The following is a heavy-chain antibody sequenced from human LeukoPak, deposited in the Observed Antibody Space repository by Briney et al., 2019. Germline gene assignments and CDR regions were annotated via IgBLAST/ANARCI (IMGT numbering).Heavy chain of an antibody. CDR2: IKRGGGDP. CDR3: AKGGHDFNPFYW. CDR1: GFTFSTYA. V-gene: IGHV3-23*01. Sequence: SGGSLRLSCAASGFTFSTYAMGWVRQAPGKGLEWVSSIKRGGGDPFYADSVKGRFTISRDNSKNTLFLQLNSLRAEDTAVYYCAKGGHDFNPFYWWGQGTLVTVSS. D-gene: IGHD2-21*02. J-gene: IGHJ4*02.